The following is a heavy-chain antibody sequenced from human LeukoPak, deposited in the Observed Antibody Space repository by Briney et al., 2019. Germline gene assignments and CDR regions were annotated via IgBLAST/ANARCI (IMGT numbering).Heavy chain of an antibody. J-gene: IGHJ4*02. D-gene: IGHD5-24*01. CDR2: IIPIFGTA. CDR3: ARGESRWLIDY. V-gene: IGHV1-69*13. CDR1: GYTLTELS. Sequence: SVKVSCKVSGYTLTELSMHWVRQAPGQGLEWMGGIIPIFGTANYAQKFQGRVTITADESTSTAYMELSSLRSEDTAVYYCARGESRWLIDYWGQGTLVTVSS.